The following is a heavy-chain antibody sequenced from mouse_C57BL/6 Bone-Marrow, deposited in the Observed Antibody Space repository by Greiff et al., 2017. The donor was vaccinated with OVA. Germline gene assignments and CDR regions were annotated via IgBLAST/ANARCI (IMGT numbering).Heavy chain of an antibody. Sequence: EVKVVESEGGLVQPGSSMKLSCTASGFTFSDYYMAWVRQVPEKGLEWVANINYDGSSTYYLDSLKSRFIISRDNAKNILYLQMSSLKSEDTATYYCARDRDYPYYFDYWGQGTTLTVSS. V-gene: IGHV5-16*01. CDR1: GFTFSDYY. CDR3: ARDRDYPYYFDY. J-gene: IGHJ2*01. CDR2: INYDGSST. D-gene: IGHD2-4*01.